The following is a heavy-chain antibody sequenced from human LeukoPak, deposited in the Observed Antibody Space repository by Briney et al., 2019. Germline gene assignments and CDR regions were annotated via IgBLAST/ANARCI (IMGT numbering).Heavy chain of an antibody. CDR1: GYTLTSYG. J-gene: IGHJ6*02. V-gene: IGHV1-18*01. CDR2: ISAYNGNT. CDR3: ARDPDFWSGWSRYYYYYGMDV. Sequence: ASVKVSCTASGYTLTSYGINWVRQAPGQGLEWMGWISAYNGNTNYAQKLQGRVTMTTDTSTSTAYMELRSLRSDDTAVYYCARDPDFWSGWSRYYYYYGMDVWGQGTTVTVSS. D-gene: IGHD3-3*01.